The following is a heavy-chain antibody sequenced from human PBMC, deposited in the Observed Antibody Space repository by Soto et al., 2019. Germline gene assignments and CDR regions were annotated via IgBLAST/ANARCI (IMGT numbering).Heavy chain of an antibody. J-gene: IGHJ6*02. V-gene: IGHV4-34*01. Sequence: QVQLQQWGAGLLKPSETLSLTCAVYGGSFSGYYWCWIRQPPRKGLELIGEINHSGSTNYNPSLRSRVTISVDTSKNQFSLKLSSVTAADTAVYYCARLRRSSSYYYDGMDVWGQGTTVTVSS. CDR3: ARLRRSSSYYYDGMDV. CDR2: INHSGST. D-gene: IGHD6-6*01. CDR1: GGSFSGYY.